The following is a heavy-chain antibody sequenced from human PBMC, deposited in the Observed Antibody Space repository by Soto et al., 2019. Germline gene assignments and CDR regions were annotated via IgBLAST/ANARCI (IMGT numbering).Heavy chain of an antibody. CDR1: GYRFTDYA. V-gene: IGHV1-3*05. CDR3: ARGGYSGYAYSY. J-gene: IGHJ4*02. D-gene: IGHD5-12*01. Sequence: QVQLVQSGAEEKKPGASVKISCKASGYRFTDYALHWVRQAPGQGLEWMGWISAGNGDRKHSQKFQDRVTVTRDTSATTADLEVISMTSEVTAIYYCARGGYSGYAYSYSGQGPLLTVSS. CDR2: ISAGNGDR.